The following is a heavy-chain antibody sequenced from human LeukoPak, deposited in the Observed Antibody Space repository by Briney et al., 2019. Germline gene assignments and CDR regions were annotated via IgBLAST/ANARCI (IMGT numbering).Heavy chain of an antibody. CDR1: GGTFSSYA. J-gene: IGHJ6*02. D-gene: IGHD1-1*01. V-gene: IGHV1-69*13. CDR2: IIPIFGTA. Sequence: SVKVSCKTSGGTFSSYAISWVRQAPGQGLEWMGGIIPIFGTANYAQKFQGRVTITADESTSTAYMELSSLRSEDTAVYYCARSLDGGMDVWGQGTTVTVSS. CDR3: ARSLDGGMDV.